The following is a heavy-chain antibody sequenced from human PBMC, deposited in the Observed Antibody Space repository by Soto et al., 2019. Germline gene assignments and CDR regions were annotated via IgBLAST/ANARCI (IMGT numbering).Heavy chain of an antibody. CDR2: ISSSSSYI. D-gene: IGHD2-15*01. Sequence: EVQLVESGGGLVKPGGSLRLSCAASGFTFSSYSMNWVRQAPGKGLEWVSSISSSSSYIYYADSVKGRFTISRDNAKNSLYLQMNSLRAEDTAVYYCARDLVVVAGYYYYYGMDVWGQGTTVTVSS. CDR3: ARDLVVVAGYYYYYGMDV. CDR1: GFTFSSYS. V-gene: IGHV3-21*01. J-gene: IGHJ6*02.